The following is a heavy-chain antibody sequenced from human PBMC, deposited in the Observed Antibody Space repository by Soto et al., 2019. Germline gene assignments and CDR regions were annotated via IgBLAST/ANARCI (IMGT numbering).Heavy chain of an antibody. CDR3: AREGYSGYDYCDY. J-gene: IGHJ4*02. D-gene: IGHD5-12*01. V-gene: IGHV1-3*01. CDR1: GYTFTSYA. Sequence: GASVKVSCKASGYTFTSYAMHWVRQAPGQRLEWMGWINAGNGNTKHSQKFQGRVTITRDTSASTAYMELSSLRSEDTAVYYCAREGYSGYDYCDYWGQGTLVTVSS. CDR2: INAGNGNT.